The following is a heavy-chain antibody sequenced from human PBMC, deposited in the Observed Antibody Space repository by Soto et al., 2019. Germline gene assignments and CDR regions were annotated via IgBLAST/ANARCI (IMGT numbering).Heavy chain of an antibody. CDR2: IWYDGSNK. CDR1: GFTFSSYG. D-gene: IGHD2-2*01. J-gene: IGHJ6*02. CDR3: ARDQEGSTSLNGMDV. V-gene: IGHV3-33*01. Sequence: GGSLRLSCAASGFTFSSYGMHWVRQAPGKGLEWVAVIWYDGSNKYYADSVKGRFTISRDNSKNTLYLQMNSLRAEDTAVYYCARDQEGSTSLNGMDVWGQGTTVTVSS.